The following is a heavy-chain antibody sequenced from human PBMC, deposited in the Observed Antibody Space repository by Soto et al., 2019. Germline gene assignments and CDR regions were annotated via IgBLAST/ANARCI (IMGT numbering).Heavy chain of an antibody. CDR1: GFTFSSYT. CDR2: ISYDGSNK. J-gene: IGHJ3*02. V-gene: IGHV3-30-3*01. Sequence: PGGSLRLSCVASGFTFSSYTMHWVRQAPGKGLEWVAVISYDGSNKYNADSVKDRFTISRDDSKNTLYLQMNSLRPEDTALYYCAKDRFADSAGYGAFDIWGQGTMVTVSS. D-gene: IGHD3-22*01. CDR3: AKDRFADSAGYGAFDI.